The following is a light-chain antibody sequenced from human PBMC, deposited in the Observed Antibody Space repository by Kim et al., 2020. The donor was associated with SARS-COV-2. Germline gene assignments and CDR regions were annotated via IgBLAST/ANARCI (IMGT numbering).Light chain of an antibody. J-gene: IGLJ1*01. V-gene: IGLV3-1*01. CDR2: QDS. Sequence: VSPGQTASITCSGDKLGDKYACWYQKKPGQSPVLVIYQDSKRPSGIPERFSGSNSGNTATLTISGTQAMDEADYYCQAWDSSTEVFGTGTKVTVL. CDR1: KLGDKY. CDR3: QAWDSSTEV.